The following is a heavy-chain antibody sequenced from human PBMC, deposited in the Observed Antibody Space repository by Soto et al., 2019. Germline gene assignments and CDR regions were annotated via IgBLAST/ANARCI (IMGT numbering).Heavy chain of an antibody. CDR1: GYTFTSYG. CDR3: VRDRTYYDYVWGSFSDAFDI. J-gene: IGHJ3*02. D-gene: IGHD3-16*01. V-gene: IGHV1-18*01. CDR2: ISAYNGNT. Sequence: QVQLVQSGAEVKKPGASVKVSCKASGYTFTSYGISWVRQAPGQGLEWMGWISAYNGNTNYAQKLQGRVTMTTDTSTSTAYMELRSLRSDDTAVYSCVRDRTYYDYVWGSFSDAFDIWGQGTMVTVSS.